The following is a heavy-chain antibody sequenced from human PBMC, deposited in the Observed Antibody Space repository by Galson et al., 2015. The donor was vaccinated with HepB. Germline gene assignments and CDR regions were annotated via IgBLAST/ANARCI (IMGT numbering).Heavy chain of an antibody. CDR3: ARGRGYGSGTYLDY. J-gene: IGHJ4*02. Sequence: SLRLSCAASDFNFSNYGIHWVRQAPGKGLEWVAVIWYDGSNRYYADSVKGRFTISRDNSKNTLYLQMNSLRAADPAVYYCARGRGYGSGTYLDYWGQGTLVTVSS. CDR1: DFNFSNYG. CDR2: IWYDGSNR. V-gene: IGHV3-33*01. D-gene: IGHD3-10*01.